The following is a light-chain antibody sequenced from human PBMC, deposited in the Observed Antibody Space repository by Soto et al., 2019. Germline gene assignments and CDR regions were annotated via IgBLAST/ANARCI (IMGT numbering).Light chain of an antibody. V-gene: IGLV2-23*01. Sequence: QSVLTQPVSVSGSPGQSITISCTGTSSDVGGYNLVSWYQLHPGKAPKLMIYEDSRRPSGVSNRFSGSKSGNTASLTISGLQAEDEAHYYCFSYAGSSTSVLFGGGTKLTVL. CDR2: EDS. CDR1: SSDVGGYNL. J-gene: IGLJ2*01. CDR3: FSYAGSSTSVL.